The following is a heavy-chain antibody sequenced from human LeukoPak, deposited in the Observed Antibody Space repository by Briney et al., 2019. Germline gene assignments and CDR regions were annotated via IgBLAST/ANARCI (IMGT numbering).Heavy chain of an antibody. Sequence: PGRSLRLSCAASGFTFDDYAMHWVRQVPGKGMEWVSGISWNSVSIGYADSVKGRFTISRDNVKNSLYLLMNGLTAEDMAFYYCARGRSYHYMDVWGKGTTVTVSS. CDR2: ISWNSVSI. J-gene: IGHJ6*03. V-gene: IGHV3-9*03. CDR3: ARGRSYHYMDV. CDR1: GFTFDDYA. D-gene: IGHD2-15*01.